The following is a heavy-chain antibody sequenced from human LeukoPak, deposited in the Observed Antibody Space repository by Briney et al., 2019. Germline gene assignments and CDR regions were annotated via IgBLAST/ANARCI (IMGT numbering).Heavy chain of an antibody. Sequence: PSETLSLTCTVSGYSISSGYYWGWLRQPPGKGLGWIAIIYHSGTTYYNPSLKSRVTISVDTSKNQFSLKLSSVTAADTAFYYCASNLYGSGNYFAYWGQGTLVTVSS. J-gene: IGHJ4*02. CDR1: GYSISSGYY. CDR2: IYHSGTT. D-gene: IGHD3-10*01. V-gene: IGHV4-38-2*02. CDR3: ASNLYGSGNYFAY.